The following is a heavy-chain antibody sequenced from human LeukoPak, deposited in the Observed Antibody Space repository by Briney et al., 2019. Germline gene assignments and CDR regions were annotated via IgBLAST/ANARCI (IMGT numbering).Heavy chain of an antibody. Sequence: GGSLRLSCAASGFTFSSYGMHWVRQAPGKGLEWVAVISYDGSNKYYADSVKGRFTISRDNSKNTLYLQMNSLRAEDTAVYYCARELPLLSTVKGLRDWFDPWGQGTLVTVSS. CDR2: ISYDGSNK. J-gene: IGHJ5*02. CDR3: ARELPLLSTVKGLRDWFDP. CDR1: GFTFSSYG. D-gene: IGHD4-11*01. V-gene: IGHV3-30*03.